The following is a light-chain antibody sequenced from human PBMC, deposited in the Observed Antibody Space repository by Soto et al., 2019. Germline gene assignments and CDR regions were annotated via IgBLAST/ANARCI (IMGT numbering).Light chain of an antibody. V-gene: IGLV1-47*01. J-gene: IGLJ2*01. CDR3: AAWDVSLSGRL. CDR2: RND. Sequence: QSVLTQPPSASGTPGQRVTISCSGSTSNIGSNYVYWYQQLPGTAPKLLIYRNDQRPSGVPDRFSGSKSGTSASLAISGLRSEDEADYYCAAWDVSLSGRLFGGGTKLTVL. CDR1: TSNIGSNY.